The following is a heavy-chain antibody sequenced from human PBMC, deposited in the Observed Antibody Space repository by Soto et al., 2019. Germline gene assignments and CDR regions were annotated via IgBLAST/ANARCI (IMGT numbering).Heavy chain of an antibody. CDR2: IKQDGSEK. D-gene: IGHD3-10*01. V-gene: IGHV3-7*03. CDR1: GFTFSSYW. CDR3: ARARGYYGSGPKFDY. J-gene: IGHJ4*02. Sequence: GSLRLSCAASGFTFSSYWMSWVRQAPGKGLEWVANIKQDGSEKYYVDSVKGRFTISRDNAKNSLYLQMNSLRAEDTAVYYCARARGYYGSGPKFDYWGQGTLVTVSS.